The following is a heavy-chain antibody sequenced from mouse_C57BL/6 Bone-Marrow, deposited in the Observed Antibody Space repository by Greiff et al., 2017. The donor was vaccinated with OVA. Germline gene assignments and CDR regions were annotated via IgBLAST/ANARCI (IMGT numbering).Heavy chain of an antibody. CDR1: GYTFTDYN. CDR2: INPNNGGT. D-gene: IGHD3-2*02. V-gene: IGHV1-18*01. J-gene: IGHJ2*01. CDR3: ARRGRLRLRGYYLDY. Sequence: EVQLQQSGPELVKPGASVKIPCKASGYTFTDYNMDWVKQSHGKSLEWIGDINPNNGGTIYNQKFKGKATLTVDKSSSTAYMKLRSLTSEDTAVDYCARRGRLRLRGYYLDYWGQGTTLTVSS.